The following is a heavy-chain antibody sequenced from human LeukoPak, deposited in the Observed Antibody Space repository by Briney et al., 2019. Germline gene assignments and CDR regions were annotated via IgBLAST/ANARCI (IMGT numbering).Heavy chain of an antibody. Sequence: ASVKVSCKASGYRFTTYGISWVRHAPGRGLEWMGWISTYNGNTNYAQKFQGRVTMTTDTSTRTAYMELGSLRSDDTAVYYCARDPRTVFDYWGQGTLVTVCS. V-gene: IGHV1-18*01. J-gene: IGHJ4*02. CDR2: ISTYNGNT. CDR3: ARDPRTVFDY. CDR1: GYRFTTYG.